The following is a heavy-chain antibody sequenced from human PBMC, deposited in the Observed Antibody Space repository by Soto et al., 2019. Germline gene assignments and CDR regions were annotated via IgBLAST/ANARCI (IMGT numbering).Heavy chain of an antibody. CDR2: INAGNGNT. D-gene: IGHD1-1*01. J-gene: IGHJ5*02. CDR1: GYTFTSYA. Sequence: QVQLVQSGAEVKKPGASVKVSCKASGYTFTSYAMHWVRQDPGQRLEWMGWINAGNGNTKYSQKFQGRDTITRDTSASTAYMELSSLRSEDTAVYCCASTDGWNDSGSVDPWGQGTLVTVYS. CDR3: ASTDGWNDSGSVDP. V-gene: IGHV1-3*01.